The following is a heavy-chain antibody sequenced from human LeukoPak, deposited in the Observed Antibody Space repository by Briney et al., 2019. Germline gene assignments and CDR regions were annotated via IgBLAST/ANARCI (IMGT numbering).Heavy chain of an antibody. CDR2: ISGSGTGT. CDR1: GFTFSTYA. Sequence: GGSLRLSCAASGFTFSTYAMNWVRQAPGKGLEWVSTISGSGTGTYYADSVKGRFTISRDNSKNTLYLQMNSLRAEDTAVYYCARELNGYDYWGQGTLVTVSS. J-gene: IGHJ4*02. D-gene: IGHD6-13*01. V-gene: IGHV3-23*01. CDR3: ARELNGYDY.